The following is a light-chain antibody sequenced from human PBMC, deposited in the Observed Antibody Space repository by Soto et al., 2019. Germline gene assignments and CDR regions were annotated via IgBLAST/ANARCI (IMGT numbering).Light chain of an antibody. CDR3: QQYGSSPPT. V-gene: IGKV3-20*01. J-gene: IGKJ1*01. Sequence: EIVLTQSTGTLSFSPGERDTLSCRASQSVSSSYLAWYQQKPGQAPRLLIYGASSRATGIPDRFSGSGSGTDFTLTISRLEPEDFAVYYCQQYGSSPPTFGQGTKVDI. CDR1: QSVSSSY. CDR2: GAS.